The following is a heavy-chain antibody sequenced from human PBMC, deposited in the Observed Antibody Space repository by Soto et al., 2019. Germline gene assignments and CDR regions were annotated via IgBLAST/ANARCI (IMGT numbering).Heavy chain of an antibody. V-gene: IGHV4-34*01. J-gene: IGHJ6*02. CDR1: GGSFRGYY. CDR3: ARGRKEAARPYYYYGMDV. CDR2: INHSGST. Sequence: PSETLSLTCAVYGGSFRGYYWSWIRQPPGKGLEWIGEINHSGSTNYNPSLKSRVTISVDTSKNQFSLKLSSVTAADTAVYYCARGRKEAARPYYYYGMDVWGQGTTVTVSS. D-gene: IGHD6-6*01.